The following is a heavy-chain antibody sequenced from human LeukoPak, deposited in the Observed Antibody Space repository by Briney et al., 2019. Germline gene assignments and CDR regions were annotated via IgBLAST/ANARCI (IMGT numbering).Heavy chain of an antibody. CDR1: GGTFSSYA. Sequence: ASVKVSCKASGGTFSSYAISWVRQAPGQGLEWMGGIIPIFGTANYAQKFQGRVTITTDESTSTAYMELSSLRSGDTAVYYCARVAGYYYYYMDVWGKGTTVTVSS. V-gene: IGHV1-69*05. CDR3: ARVAGYYYYYMDV. J-gene: IGHJ6*03. CDR2: IIPIFGTA.